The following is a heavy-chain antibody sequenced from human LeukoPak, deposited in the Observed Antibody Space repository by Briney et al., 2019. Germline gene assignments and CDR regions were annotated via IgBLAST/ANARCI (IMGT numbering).Heavy chain of an antibody. Sequence: PGGSLRLSCVASGFIFSSYWMSWVRQAPGKGLERVANMKEDGSEKYYVDSVKGRFTISRENAKSSLYLQMHSLRAEDTAVYYCARLRYSSTWLFDYWGQGTLVTVSS. J-gene: IGHJ4*02. D-gene: IGHD6-13*01. CDR2: MKEDGSEK. CDR3: ARLRYSSTWLFDY. CDR1: GFIFSSYW. V-gene: IGHV3-7*01.